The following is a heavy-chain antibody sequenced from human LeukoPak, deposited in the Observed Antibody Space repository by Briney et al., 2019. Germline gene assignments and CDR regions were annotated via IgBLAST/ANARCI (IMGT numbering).Heavy chain of an antibody. CDR2: INPSGGST. CDR3: AKGSTRENWFDP. Sequence: ASVKVSCKASGYTFTSYYMHWVRQAPGQGLEWMGIINPSGGSTSYAQKFQGRVTMTRDMSTSTVYMELSSLRSEDTAVYYCAKGSTRENWFDPWGQGTLVTVSS. J-gene: IGHJ5*02. D-gene: IGHD1-1*01. CDR1: GYTFTSYY. V-gene: IGHV1-46*01.